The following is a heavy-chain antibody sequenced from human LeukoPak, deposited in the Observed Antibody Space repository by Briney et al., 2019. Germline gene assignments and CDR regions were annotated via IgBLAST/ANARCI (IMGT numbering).Heavy chain of an antibody. Sequence: GGSLRLSCAASGFTFSSYEMNWVRQAPGKGLEWVSYIGSRDRTIYYADSVKGRFTISTDNAENSLYLQMNSLRTEDTAVYYCARDHRWGFDYWGRGTLVTVSS. J-gene: IGHJ4*02. V-gene: IGHV3-48*03. CDR1: GFTFSSYE. D-gene: IGHD7-27*01. CDR2: IGSRDRTI. CDR3: ARDHRWGFDY.